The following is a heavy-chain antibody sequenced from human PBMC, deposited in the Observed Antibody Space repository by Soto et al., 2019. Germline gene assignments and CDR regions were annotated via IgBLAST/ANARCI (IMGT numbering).Heavy chain of an antibody. CDR1: GCSISGYS. CDR3: AREGNLGRWLQPLDF. J-gene: IGHJ4*02. V-gene: IGHV4-59*01. D-gene: IGHD5-12*01. CDR2: IHYNGNT. Sequence: PSETLSLTCTFFGCSISGYSWSWVRQPPGKGLEWIGNIHYNGNTKYNPSLKSRVTMSVDTSKNQFSLKLISVTAADTAKYFCAREGNLGRWLQPLDFWGQGTLVTVSS.